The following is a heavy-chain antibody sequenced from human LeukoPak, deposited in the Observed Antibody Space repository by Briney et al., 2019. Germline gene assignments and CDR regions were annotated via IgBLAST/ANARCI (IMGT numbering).Heavy chain of an antibody. D-gene: IGHD3-16*01. Sequence: GGSLRLSCAASGLTFSSSRMNWVRQAPGKGLEWVSSISRTSSYIYYADSVKGRFTISRDNAKNSLYLQMNSLRAEDTALYYCAKDGRRSLLGAFDIWGQGTMVTVSS. J-gene: IGHJ3*02. CDR3: AKDGRRSLLGAFDI. V-gene: IGHV3-21*04. CDR1: GLTFSSSR. CDR2: ISRTSSYI.